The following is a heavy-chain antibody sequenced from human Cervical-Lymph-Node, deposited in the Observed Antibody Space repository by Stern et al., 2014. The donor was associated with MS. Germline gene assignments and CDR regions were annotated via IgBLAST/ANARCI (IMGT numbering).Heavy chain of an antibody. CDR2: LSYDGSSE. V-gene: IGHV3-30*04. CDR1: GFTLSNYA. D-gene: IGHD5-18*01. Sequence: VQLVESGGGVVQPGTSLRLSCAASGFTLSNYAMHWVRQAPDMRLEWIASLSYDGSSEDYADSVRGRFTISRDISENTLSLRLDSLRPEDTALYYCVRDPGLTAMVKFDLWGQGTLVSVSS. CDR3: VRDPGLTAMVKFDL. J-gene: IGHJ5*02.